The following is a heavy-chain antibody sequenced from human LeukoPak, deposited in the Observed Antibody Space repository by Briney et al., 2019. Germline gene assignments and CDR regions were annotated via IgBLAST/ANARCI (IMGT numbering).Heavy chain of an antibody. CDR1: GGSISSYY. J-gene: IGHJ4*02. CDR2: IYYSGST. D-gene: IGHD3-22*01. V-gene: IGHV4-59*01. Sequence: PSETLSLTCTVSGGSISSYYWSWIRQPPGKGLEWIGYIYYSGSTNYNPSLKSRVTISVDTSKNQFSLKLSSVTAADTAVYYCARGYDSSGYWDYWGQGTLVTVSS. CDR3: ARGYDSSGYWDY.